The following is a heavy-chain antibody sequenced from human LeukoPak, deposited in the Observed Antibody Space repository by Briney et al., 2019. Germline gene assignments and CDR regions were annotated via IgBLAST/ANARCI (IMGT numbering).Heavy chain of an antibody. D-gene: IGHD2-21*02. CDR3: ARESTGCGEDCYFDY. Sequence: GGSLRLSCAASGFTFGSYAMHWVRQAPGRGLEWVADISYDGTNKYYADSVKGRFTISRDNSKNTLYLQMNSLRTDDTAVYYCARESTGCGEDCYFDYWGQGTLVTVSS. J-gene: IGHJ4*02. V-gene: IGHV3-30-3*01. CDR1: GFTFGSYA. CDR2: ISYDGTNK.